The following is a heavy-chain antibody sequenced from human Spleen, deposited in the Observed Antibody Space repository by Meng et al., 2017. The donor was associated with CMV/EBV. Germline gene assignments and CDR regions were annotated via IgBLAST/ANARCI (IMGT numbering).Heavy chain of an antibody. CDR1: GFSLRSYW. Sequence: EVQLVESGGGLVQPGGSLRLSCAVSGFSLRSYWMHWVRLAPGKGLEWVSRIDNDGRSTDYADSVKGRFTISRDIAKNTLYLQMNSLRVEDTAVYYCARGVAESLGWEMGYWGKGTLVT. CDR3: ARGVAESLGWEMGY. D-gene: IGHD1-26*01. V-gene: IGHV3-74*01. J-gene: IGHJ4*02. CDR2: IDNDGRST.